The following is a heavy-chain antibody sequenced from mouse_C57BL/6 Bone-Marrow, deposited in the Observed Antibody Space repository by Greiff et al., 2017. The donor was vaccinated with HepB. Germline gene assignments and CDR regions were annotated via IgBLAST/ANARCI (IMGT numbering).Heavy chain of an antibody. V-gene: IGHV1-64*01. CDR1: GYTFTSYW. CDR3: ARTVVALYYFDY. CDR2: IHPNSGST. J-gene: IGHJ2*01. Sequence: VQLKESGAELVKPGASVKLSCKASGYTFTSYWMHWVKQRPGQGLEWIGMIHPNSGSTNYNEKFKSKATLTVDKSSSTAYMQLSSLTSEDSAVYYCARTVVALYYFDYWGQGTTLTVSS. D-gene: IGHD1-1*01.